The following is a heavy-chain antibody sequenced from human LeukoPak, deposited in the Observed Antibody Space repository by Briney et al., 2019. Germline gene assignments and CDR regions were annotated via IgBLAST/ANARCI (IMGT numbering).Heavy chain of an antibody. J-gene: IGHJ4*02. CDR1: GYTFGSYD. CDR2: MNPTTGNT. Sequence: ASVKVSCKASGYTFGSYDINWVRQATGQGLEWMGWMNPTTGNTGYAQKFQGRITMTRDTSINTAYMEISSLRSEDTAVYYCARLSETPAYYDTHVYYYLGYWGQGTLVTVSS. D-gene: IGHD3-22*01. V-gene: IGHV1-8*01. CDR3: ARLSETPAYYDTHVYYYLGY.